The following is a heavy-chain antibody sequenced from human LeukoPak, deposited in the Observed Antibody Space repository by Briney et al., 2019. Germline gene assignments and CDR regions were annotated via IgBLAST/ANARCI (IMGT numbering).Heavy chain of an antibody. V-gene: IGHV3-9*03. Sequence: GESLRLSCAASGFTFDDYAMHWVRQAPGKGLEWVSGISWNGGSIGYADSVKGRFTISRDNAKNSLYLQMNSLRAEDMALYYCAKDIGYYDSSGSSTFDYWGQGTLVTVSS. CDR2: ISWNGGSI. CDR3: AKDIGYYDSSGSSTFDY. J-gene: IGHJ4*02. CDR1: GFTFDDYA. D-gene: IGHD3-22*01.